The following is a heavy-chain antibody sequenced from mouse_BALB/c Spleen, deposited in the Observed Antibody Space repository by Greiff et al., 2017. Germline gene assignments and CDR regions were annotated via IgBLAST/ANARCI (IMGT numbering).Heavy chain of an antibody. Sequence: VQLQQSGAELVKPGASVKLSCTASGFNITDSYMHWVKQRPEQGLEWIGRIDPANGNTKYDTKFQGKATITADTSSNTAYLQLSSLTSEDTAVYYCAKGYGCDFDYWGQGTTLTVSA. CDR1: GFNITDSY. CDR3: AKGYGCDFDY. CDR2: IDPANGNT. J-gene: IGHJ2*01. V-gene: IGHV14-3*02. D-gene: IGHD1-2*01.